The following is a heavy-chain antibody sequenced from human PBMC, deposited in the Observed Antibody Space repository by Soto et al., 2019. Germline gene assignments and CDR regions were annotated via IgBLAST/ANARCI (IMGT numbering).Heavy chain of an antibody. D-gene: IGHD2-2*01. CDR3: ARGGLNCSSTSCYGEFDYYYYMDV. CDR2: IYHSGST. Sequence: ETLSLTCAVSSGSIRSSNWWSWVRQPPGKGLEWIGEIYHSGSTNYNPSLKSRVTISVDKSKNQFSLKLSSVTAADTAVYYCARGGLNCSSTSCYGEFDYYYYMDVWGKGTTVTVSS. J-gene: IGHJ6*03. V-gene: IGHV4-4*02. CDR1: SGSIRSSNW.